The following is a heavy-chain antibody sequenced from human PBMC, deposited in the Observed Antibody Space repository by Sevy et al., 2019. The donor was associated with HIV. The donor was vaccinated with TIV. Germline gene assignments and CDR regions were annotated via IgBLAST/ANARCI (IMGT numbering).Heavy chain of an antibody. CDR2: INHSGST. CDR3: ASAVIAATGAPFDD. J-gene: IGHJ4*02. D-gene: IGHD6-13*01. V-gene: IGHV4-34*01. CDR1: GGSFSGDY. Sequence: SETLSLTCDFYGGSFSGDYWTWIRQPPGKGLEWIGEINHSGSTYYNPSLKSRVTISLGTSENRFSLKLSSVTAADTAIYYCASAVIAATGAPFDDWGQGILVTVSS.